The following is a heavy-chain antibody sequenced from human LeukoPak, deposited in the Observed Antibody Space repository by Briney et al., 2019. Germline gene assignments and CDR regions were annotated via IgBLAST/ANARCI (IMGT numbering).Heavy chain of an antibody. J-gene: IGHJ6*03. V-gene: IGHV1-69*04. Sequence: GASVKVSCKASGYTFTSYAMHWVRQAPGQGLEWMGRIIPILGIANYAQKFQGRVTITADKSTSTAYMELSSLRSEDTAVYYCASTNGVNYYYYMDVWGKGTTVTVSS. D-gene: IGHD2-8*01. CDR3: ASTNGVNYYYYMDV. CDR1: GYTFTSYA. CDR2: IIPILGIA.